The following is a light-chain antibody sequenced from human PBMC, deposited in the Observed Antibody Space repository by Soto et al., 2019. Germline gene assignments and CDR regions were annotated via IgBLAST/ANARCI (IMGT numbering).Light chain of an antibody. Sequence: QSALTQPASVSGSPGQSITISCTGTSSDIGGYNSVSWYQHHPGKAPKLIFYEVDNRPSGVSNRYSASKSGHTAFLTISGPQAEDEADYYCSSYTNTGTLAFGGGTKLTVL. J-gene: IGLJ3*02. CDR3: SSYTNTGTLA. CDR2: EVD. V-gene: IGLV2-14*01. CDR1: SSDIGGYNS.